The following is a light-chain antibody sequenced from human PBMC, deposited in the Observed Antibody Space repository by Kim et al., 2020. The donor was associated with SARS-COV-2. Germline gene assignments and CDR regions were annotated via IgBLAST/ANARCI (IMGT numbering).Light chain of an antibody. CDR1: SNDVGGYDY. V-gene: IGLV2-8*01. CDR2: EVS. CDR3: NSYAGSRTLYF. J-gene: IGLJ1*01. Sequence: QSALTQPPSASGSLGQSVTISCTGTSNDVGGYDYVSWYQQHPGKAPKLIIYEVSKRPSGVPDRFSGSKSGNTASLTVSGLQAEDEADYYCNSYAGSRTLYFFGTGTKVTVL.